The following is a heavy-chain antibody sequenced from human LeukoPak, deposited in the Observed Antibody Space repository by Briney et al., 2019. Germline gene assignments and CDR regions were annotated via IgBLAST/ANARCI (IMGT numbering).Heavy chain of an antibody. CDR2: INPNSGGT. CDR3: ARPPALFWSGYANWFDP. Sequence: ASVKVSCKASGYTFTGYYMHWVRQAPGQGLEWMGWINPNSGGTNYAQKFQGRVTMTRDTSISTAYMELSRLRSDDTAVYYCARPPALFWSGYANWFDPWGQGTLVTVSS. V-gene: IGHV1-2*02. D-gene: IGHD3-3*01. J-gene: IGHJ5*02. CDR1: GYTFTGYY.